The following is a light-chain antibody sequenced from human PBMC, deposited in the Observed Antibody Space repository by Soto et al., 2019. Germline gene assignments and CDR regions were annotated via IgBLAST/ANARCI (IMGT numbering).Light chain of an antibody. CDR2: EVS. CDR3: SSHAGNNNYV. Sequence: QSALTQPPSASGSVGQSVTISCTGTSSDVGAYNYVSWYQQHPGKAPKLMIYEVSKRPSGVPDRFSGSKSGYTASLTVSGLQAEDDADYYCSSHAGNNNYVFGTGTKVTVL. V-gene: IGLV2-8*01. CDR1: SSDVGAYNY. J-gene: IGLJ1*01.